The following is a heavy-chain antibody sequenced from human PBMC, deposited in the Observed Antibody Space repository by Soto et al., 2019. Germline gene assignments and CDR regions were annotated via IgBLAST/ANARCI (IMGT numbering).Heavy chain of an antibody. J-gene: IGHJ4*02. CDR2: IYYSGST. D-gene: IGHD3-22*01. V-gene: IGHV4-30-4*01. Sequence: SETLSLTCTVSGGSISSGDYYWSWIRQPPGKSLEWIGYIYYSGSTYYNPSLKSRVTISVDTSKNQFSLKLSSVTAADTAVYYCARATYYYYDSSGPPPVDYWGQGTLVTVSS. CDR1: GGSISSGDYY. CDR3: ARATYYYYDSSGPPPVDY.